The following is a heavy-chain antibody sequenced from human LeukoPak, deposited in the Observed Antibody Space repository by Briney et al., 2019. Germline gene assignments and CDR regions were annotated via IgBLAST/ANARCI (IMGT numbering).Heavy chain of an antibody. CDR2: IIPIFGTA. D-gene: IGHD4-17*01. CDR1: GGTFSSYT. V-gene: IGHV1-69*13. CDR3: ARDSDYGDYYDAFHI. Sequence: SVKVSCKASGGTFSSYTISWVRQAPGQGLEWMGGIIPIFGTANYAQKFQGRVTITADESTSTAYMELSSLRSEDTAVYYCARDSDYGDYYDAFHIWGQGTLVTVSS. J-gene: IGHJ3*02.